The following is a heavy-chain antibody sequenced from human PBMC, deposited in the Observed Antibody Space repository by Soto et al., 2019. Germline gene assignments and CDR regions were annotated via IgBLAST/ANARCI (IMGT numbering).Heavy chain of an antibody. D-gene: IGHD3-22*01. CDR1: GYTFTTNF. V-gene: IGHV1-46*03. J-gene: IGHJ3*01. CDR3: ARAHYDSDAFDF. Sequence: VQLVQSGAEVKKPGASVKISCKASGYTFTTNFIHWIRQAPGQGLEWVGIISPGGGTTVYAQKFHGRVTMTRDTSTSTFYMELRNLRSEDTAVFYCARAHYDSDAFDFWGKGTMVIVSS. CDR2: ISPGGGTT.